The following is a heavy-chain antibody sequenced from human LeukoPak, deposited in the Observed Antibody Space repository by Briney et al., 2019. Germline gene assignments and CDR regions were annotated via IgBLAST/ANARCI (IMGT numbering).Heavy chain of an antibody. D-gene: IGHD6-19*01. Sequence: SETLSLTCTVSGGSISSYYWSWIRQPPGKGLEWIGYIYYSGSTNYNPSLKSRVTISVDTSKNQFPLKLSSVTAADTAVYYCARALDSSGWYADFDWGQGTLVTVSS. CDR3: ARALDSSGWYADFD. CDR2: IYYSGST. V-gene: IGHV4-59*01. J-gene: IGHJ4*02. CDR1: GGSISSYY.